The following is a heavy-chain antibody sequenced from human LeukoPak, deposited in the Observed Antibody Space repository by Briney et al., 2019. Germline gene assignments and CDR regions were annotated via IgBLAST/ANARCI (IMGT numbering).Heavy chain of an antibody. CDR2: IKQDGSEK. V-gene: IGHV3-7*01. D-gene: IGHD3-10*01. J-gene: IGHJ4*02. CDR3: AREGYYGSGWDY. CDR1: GFTFSSNW. Sequence: PGGSLRLSCAAPGFTFSSNWMSWVRQAQGKGLEGVANIKQDGSEKYYVDSVKGRFTISRDNAKNSLYLQMNSLRAEDTAVYYCAREGYYGSGWDYWGQGTLVTVSS.